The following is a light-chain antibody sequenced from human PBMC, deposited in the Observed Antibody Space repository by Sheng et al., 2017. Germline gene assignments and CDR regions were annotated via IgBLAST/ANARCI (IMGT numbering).Light chain of an antibody. J-gene: IGKJ2*01. V-gene: IGKV3-15*01. CDR2: GAS. Sequence: EIILTQSPGTLSLSPGERATLSCRASQSVTSSYLAWYQQKPGQAPRVLIYGASSRAAGVPPRISGSGSGTEFTLIISNLQSEDFAVYFCQQYNNWPPTFGQGTKLDI. CDR3: QQYNNWPPT. CDR1: QSVTSSY.